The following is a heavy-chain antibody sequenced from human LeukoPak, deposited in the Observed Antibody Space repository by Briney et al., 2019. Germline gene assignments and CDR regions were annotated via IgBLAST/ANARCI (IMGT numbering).Heavy chain of an antibody. CDR3: AKSLLTTATGTGRAFDI. J-gene: IGHJ3*02. CDR1: GFSFRDYP. D-gene: IGHD1-1*01. Sequence: GGSLRLSCEAAGFSFRDYPMGWVRRASGKGLEWVSGISAGADVIFYADPVKGRFTISRDNSKNTLYLQMNSLRAEDSAEYYCAKSLLTTATGTGRAFDIWGQGTMVTVS. V-gene: IGHV3-23*01. CDR2: ISAGADVI.